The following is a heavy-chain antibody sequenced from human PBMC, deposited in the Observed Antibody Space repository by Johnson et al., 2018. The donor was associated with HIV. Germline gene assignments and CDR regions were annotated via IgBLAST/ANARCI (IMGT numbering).Heavy chain of an antibody. V-gene: IGHV3-30*14. J-gene: IGHJ3*02. CDR3: GRAGVGDSDGSRKAFDI. CDR1: GFAFSSYA. D-gene: IGHD3-10*01. Sequence: QVQLVESGGGVVQPGRSLRLSCAASGFAFSSYAMHWVRQAPGKGLEWVAVISYDGSNKYYADSVKGRFTISRDNAMNSVYLQMNSLRSEDTAVYYCGRAGVGDSDGSRKAFDIWGQGTLVTVCS. CDR2: ISYDGSNK.